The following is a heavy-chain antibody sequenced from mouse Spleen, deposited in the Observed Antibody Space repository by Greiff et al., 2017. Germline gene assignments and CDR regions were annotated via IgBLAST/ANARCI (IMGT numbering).Heavy chain of an antibody. V-gene: IGHV1-82*01. Sequence: QVQLQQSGPELVKPGASVKLSCKASGYAFSSSWMNWVKQRPGKGLEWIGRIYPGDGDTNYNGKFKGKATLTADKSSSTAYMQLSSLTSEDSAVYFCARADYDPYYFDYWGQGTTLTVSS. CDR2: IYPGDGDT. D-gene: IGHD2-4*01. CDR1: GYAFSSSW. CDR3: ARADYDPYYFDY. J-gene: IGHJ2*01.